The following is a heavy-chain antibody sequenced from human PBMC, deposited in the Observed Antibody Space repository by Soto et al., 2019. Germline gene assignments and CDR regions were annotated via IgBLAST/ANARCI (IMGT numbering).Heavy chain of an antibody. J-gene: IGHJ2*01. CDR1: GFTFSSYS. D-gene: IGHD2-2*01. CDR2: ISSSSSYI. CDR3: ASCPQLTNWYFDL. V-gene: IGHV3-21*01. Sequence: GGSLRLSCAASGFTFSSYSMNWVRQAPGKGLEWVSSISSSSSYIYYADSVKGRFTISRDNAKNSLYLQMNSLRAEDTAVDYCASCPQLTNWYFDLWGRGTLVTVSS.